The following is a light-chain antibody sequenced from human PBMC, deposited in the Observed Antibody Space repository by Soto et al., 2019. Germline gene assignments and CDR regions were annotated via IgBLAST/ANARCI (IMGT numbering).Light chain of an antibody. V-gene: IGKV3-15*01. J-gene: IGKJ1*01. Sequence: EIVMTQSPATLSVSPGERATLSCRARQSVGSNLAWYQHKPGQAPRLLIYGASTRAAGIPARFSGSGSGTEVTLFISSRQSEDSAVYFCHQYNTRWTFDPRTKVEIK. CDR3: HQYNTRWT. CDR2: GAS. CDR1: QSVGSN.